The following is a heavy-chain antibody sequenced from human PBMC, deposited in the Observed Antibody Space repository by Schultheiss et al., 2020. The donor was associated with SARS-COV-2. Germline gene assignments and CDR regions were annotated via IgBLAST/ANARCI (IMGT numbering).Heavy chain of an antibody. Sequence: SGPTLVKPTETLTLTCTVSGFSLSNARMGVSWIRQPPGKALEWLAHIFSNDEKSYSTSLKSRLTISKDTSKSQVVLTMTNMDPVDTATYYCAHRPTYSNYVDYWGQGTLVTVSS. J-gene: IGHJ4*02. CDR1: GFSLSNARMG. D-gene: IGHD4-11*01. V-gene: IGHV2-26*01. CDR2: IFSNDEK. CDR3: AHRPTYSNYVDY.